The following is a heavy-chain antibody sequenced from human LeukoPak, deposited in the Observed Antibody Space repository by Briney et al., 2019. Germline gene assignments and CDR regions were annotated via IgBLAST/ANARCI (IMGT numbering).Heavy chain of an antibody. CDR3: ARAGAAAALGRFDS. CDR2: IYYTGST. D-gene: IGHD6-13*01. Sequence: PSETLSLTCGVSGGAITNYYWNWIRQAPGKGLEWLGYIYYTGSTTYNPSVKSRITISLDTSKKQISLKLRSVTAADTAVYYCARAGAAAALGRFDSWGQGTLVTVSS. J-gene: IGHJ4*02. CDR1: GGAITNYY. V-gene: IGHV4-59*01.